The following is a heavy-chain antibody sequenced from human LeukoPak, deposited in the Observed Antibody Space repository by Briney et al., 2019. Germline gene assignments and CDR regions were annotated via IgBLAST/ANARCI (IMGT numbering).Heavy chain of an antibody. Sequence: ASVKVSCKASGYSFTSYGISWVRQAPGQGLEWMGWISAYNGNTNYAQKLQGRVTMTTDTSTSTAYMELRGLRSDDTAVYYCARGGYSSGWYLGMDVWGQGTTVTVSS. J-gene: IGHJ6*02. CDR1: GYSFTSYG. CDR2: ISAYNGNT. V-gene: IGHV1-18*01. CDR3: ARGGYSSGWYLGMDV. D-gene: IGHD6-19*01.